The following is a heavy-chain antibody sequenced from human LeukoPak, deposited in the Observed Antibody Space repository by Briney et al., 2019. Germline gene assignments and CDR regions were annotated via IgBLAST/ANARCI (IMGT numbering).Heavy chain of an antibody. CDR1: GFTFSSYG. CDR3: AKDDDYVWGNYRYVS. D-gene: IGHD3-16*02. V-gene: IGHV3-33*06. Sequence: PGRSLRLSCAASGFTFSSYGMHWVRQAPGKGLEWVAVIWYDGSNKYYADSVKGRFTISRDNSKNTLFLQMNSLRGEDTAVYYCAKDDDYVWGNYRYVSWGQGTLVTVSS. J-gene: IGHJ5*02. CDR2: IWYDGSNK.